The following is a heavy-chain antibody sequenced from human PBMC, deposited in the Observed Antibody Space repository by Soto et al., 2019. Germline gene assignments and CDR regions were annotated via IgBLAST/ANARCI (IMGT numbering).Heavy chain of an antibody. CDR3: AHYGDYRTAFDI. J-gene: IGHJ3*02. CDR2: IYWDDDK. V-gene: IGHV2-5*02. Sequence: QITLKESGPTLVKPTQTLTLTCTFSGFSLSTSGVGVGWIRQPPGKALEWLALIYWDDDKRYTASLKSRLTITKDTPKNQVVLTMTNMDPVDTATYHCAHYGDYRTAFDIWGQGTMVTVSS. D-gene: IGHD4-17*01. CDR1: GFSLSTSGVG.